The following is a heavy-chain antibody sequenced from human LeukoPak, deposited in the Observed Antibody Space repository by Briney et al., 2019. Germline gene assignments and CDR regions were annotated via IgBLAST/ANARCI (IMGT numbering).Heavy chain of an antibody. D-gene: IGHD2-2*01. CDR2: INHSGST. V-gene: IGHV4-34*01. J-gene: IGHJ6*04. CDR3: ARYCSSTSCSPNGMDV. Sequence: PSETLSLTCAVYGGSFSGYYWSWIRQPPGKGLEWIGEINHSGSTNYNPSLKSRVTISVDTSKNQFSLKLSSVTAADTAVYYWARYCSSTSCSPNGMDVWGKGTTVTVSS. CDR1: GGSFSGYY.